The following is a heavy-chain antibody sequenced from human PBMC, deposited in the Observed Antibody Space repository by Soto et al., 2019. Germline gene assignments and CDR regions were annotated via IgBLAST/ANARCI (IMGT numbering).Heavy chain of an antibody. CDR2: VYPSGST. D-gene: IGHD1-26*01. V-gene: IGHV4-4*07. Sequence: SETLSLTCTGSGGSISGYYWSWIRQPAGKGLEWIGRVYPSGSTNYNPSLKSRVTMPVDTSKNQFSLKLSSVTAADTAFYFCARNSDSGSYYDPNWFDPWGQGTLVTVSS. CDR1: GGSISGYY. CDR3: ARNSDSGSYYDPNWFDP. J-gene: IGHJ5*02.